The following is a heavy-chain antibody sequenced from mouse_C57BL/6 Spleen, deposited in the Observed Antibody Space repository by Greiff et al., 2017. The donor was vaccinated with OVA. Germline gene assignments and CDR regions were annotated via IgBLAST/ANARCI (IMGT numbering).Heavy chain of an antibody. Sequence: EVKLMESGPGLVKPSQSLSLTCSVTGYSITSGYYWNWIRQFPGNKLEWMGYISYDGSNNYNQSLKNRISITRNTSKNKFFLQLNSVTTDDTATYYCASGSSYWYIDVWGTGTTVTVSS. V-gene: IGHV3-6*01. CDR2: ISYDGSN. D-gene: IGHD1-1*01. J-gene: IGHJ1*03. CDR1: GYSITSGYY. CDR3: ASGSSYWYIDV.